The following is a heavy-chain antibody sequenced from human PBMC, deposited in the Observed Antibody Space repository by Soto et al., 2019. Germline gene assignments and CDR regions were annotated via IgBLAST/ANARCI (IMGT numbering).Heavy chain of an antibody. CDR2: IFPGDSDT. Sequence: GESLKISCRTSGYSFTTYWIGWVRQMPGKGVERVGVIFPGDSDTRYSPSFQGQVTISADKSISTAYLQWDSLKASDTAMYYCVRLVNSGWFDPWGQGTLVTVSS. CDR1: GYSFTTYW. CDR3: VRLVNSGWFDP. J-gene: IGHJ5*02. V-gene: IGHV5-51*01. D-gene: IGHD2-15*01.